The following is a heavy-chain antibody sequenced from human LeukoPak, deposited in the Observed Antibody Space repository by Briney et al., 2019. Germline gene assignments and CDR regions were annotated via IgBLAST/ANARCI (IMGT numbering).Heavy chain of an antibody. CDR2: IYYSGST. Sequence: SETLSLTCTVSGGSISSGGYDWSWIRQPPGKGLEWIGYIYYSGSTNYNPSLKSRVTISVDTSKNQFSLKLSSVTAADTAVYYCARHDEVAGSDAVDIWGQGTMVTVSS. D-gene: IGHD6-19*01. CDR1: GGSISSGGYD. J-gene: IGHJ3*02. CDR3: ARHDEVAGSDAVDI. V-gene: IGHV4-61*08.